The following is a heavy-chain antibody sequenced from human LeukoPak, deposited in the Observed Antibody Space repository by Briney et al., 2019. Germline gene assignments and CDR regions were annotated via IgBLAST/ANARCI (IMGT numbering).Heavy chain of an antibody. Sequence: GGSLRLSCAASGFTFSSYTMHWVRQAPGKGLEYVSAISSNGGTTYYADPVKGRFSISRDNSKNTPYLQMGSLRAEDMAVYYCARVGGGSRWYFDLWGRGTLVTVSS. D-gene: IGHD3-16*01. J-gene: IGHJ2*01. CDR1: GFTFSSYT. CDR3: ARVGGGSRWYFDL. V-gene: IGHV3-64*02. CDR2: ISSNGGTT.